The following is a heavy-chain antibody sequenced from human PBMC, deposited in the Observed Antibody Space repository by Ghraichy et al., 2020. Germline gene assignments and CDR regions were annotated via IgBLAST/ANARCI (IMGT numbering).Heavy chain of an antibody. D-gene: IGHD6-25*01. V-gene: IGHV2-5*02. Sequence: SGPTLVKSTQTLTLTCTFSGFSVSSSGVGVGWIRQPPGEALEWLALIYGDDDKYYSPSLKSRLTITRDTSKKQVVLTMTNMDPVDTATYFCAHRLIQYSGWDRGCFDYWGQGTLVTVSS. CDR2: IYGDDDK. CDR1: GFSVSSSGVG. CDR3: AHRLIQYSGWDRGCFDY. J-gene: IGHJ4*02.